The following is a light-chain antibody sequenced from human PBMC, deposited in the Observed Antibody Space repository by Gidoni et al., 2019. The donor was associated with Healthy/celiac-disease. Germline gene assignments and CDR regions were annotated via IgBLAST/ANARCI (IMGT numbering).Light chain of an antibody. Sequence: DIQMTQSPSSRSASVGDRVTITCRASQSISSYLNWYQQKPGKAPSLQSGVPSRFSGSGSGTDFTLTISSLQPEDFATYYCQQSYSTPWTFGQGTKVEIK. V-gene: IGKV1-39*01. CDR1: QSISSY. CDR3: QQSYSTPWT. J-gene: IGKJ1*01.